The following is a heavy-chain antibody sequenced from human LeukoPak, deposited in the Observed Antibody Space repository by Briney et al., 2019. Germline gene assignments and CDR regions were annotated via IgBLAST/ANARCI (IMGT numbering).Heavy chain of an antibody. D-gene: IGHD3-22*01. CDR3: AKGEKNSSGYYYVLADAFDI. Sequence: GGSLRLSCAASGFTFSSYAMSWVRQAPGKGLEWVSAISGSGGSTYYADSVKGRFTISRDNSKNTLYLQMNSLRAEDTAVYYCAKGEKNSSGYYYVLADAFDIWGQGTMVTVSS. CDR1: GFTFSSYA. CDR2: ISGSGGST. V-gene: IGHV3-23*01. J-gene: IGHJ3*02.